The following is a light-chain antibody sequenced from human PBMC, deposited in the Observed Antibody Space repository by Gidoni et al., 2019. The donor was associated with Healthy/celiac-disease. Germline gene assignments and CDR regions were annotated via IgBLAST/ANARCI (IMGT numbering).Light chain of an antibody. CDR1: QSVSSY. V-gene: IGKV3-11*01. J-gene: IGKJ4*01. CDR2: DAS. Sequence: EIVLTQTPATLSLSPGERATLSCRASQSVSSYLAWYQQKPGQAPRLLIYDASNRATGIPARFSGSGSGTDFTLTIRSLEPEDFAVYYCPQRRNWPPVTFGGGTKVEIK. CDR3: PQRRNWPPVT.